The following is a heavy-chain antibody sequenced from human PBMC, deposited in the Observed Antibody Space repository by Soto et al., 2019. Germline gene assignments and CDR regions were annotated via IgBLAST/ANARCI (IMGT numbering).Heavy chain of an antibody. CDR3: AKSLVFVDNAYMGV. Sequence: QVQLVQSGAEVRKPGSSVKVSCEASGGSFISYIFTWVRQAPGQGLEWMGRSIPIQGRADYALKFQDRVTITADRSTQTVYMELRSLRPEDTALYYCAKSLVFVDNAYMGVWGKGTTVTVSS. V-gene: IGHV1-69*02. J-gene: IGHJ6*03. CDR1: GGSFISYI. CDR2: SIPIQGRA. D-gene: IGHD2-21*01.